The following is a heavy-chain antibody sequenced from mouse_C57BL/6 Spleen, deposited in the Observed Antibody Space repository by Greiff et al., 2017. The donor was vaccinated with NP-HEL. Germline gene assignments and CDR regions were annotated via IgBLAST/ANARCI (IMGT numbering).Heavy chain of an antibody. CDR2: IDPEDGDT. CDR3: TSYGNYLYYAMDY. D-gene: IGHD2-1*01. CDR1: GFNIKDYY. Sequence: LVESGAELVRPGASVKLSCTASGFNIKDYYMHWVKQRPEQGLEWIGRIDPEDGDTEYAPKFQGKATMTADTSSNTAYLQLSSLTSEDTAVYYCTSYGNYLYYAMDYWGQGTSVTVSS. V-gene: IGHV14-1*01. J-gene: IGHJ4*01.